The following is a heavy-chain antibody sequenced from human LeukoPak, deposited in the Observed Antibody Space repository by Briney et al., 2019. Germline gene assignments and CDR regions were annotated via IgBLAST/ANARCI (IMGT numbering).Heavy chain of an antibody. CDR2: INHSEST. CDR1: GGSFSGYY. J-gene: IGHJ1*01. V-gene: IGHV4-34*01. Sequence: PSETLSITCAVYGGSFSGYYWNWIRQPPGKGLEWIGEINHSESTNYNPSLKNRVTISVDTSKNQLSLKLSSVNAADTAVFYCARRPRITIFGVVTPRYFQHWGQGTLVTVSS. D-gene: IGHD3-3*01. CDR3: ARRPRITIFGVVTPRYFQH.